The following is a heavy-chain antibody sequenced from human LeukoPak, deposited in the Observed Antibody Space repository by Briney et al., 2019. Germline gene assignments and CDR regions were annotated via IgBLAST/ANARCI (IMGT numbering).Heavy chain of an antibody. J-gene: IGHJ4*02. CDR2: IYTSGST. Sequence: PSETLSLTCTVSGGSISSYFWSWIRQPAGKGLGWIGRIYTSGSTNYNPSLKSRVTMSVDTSKNQFSLRLSSVTAADTAVYYCAREGEYRSSSGVYYFDSWGQGTLVTVSS. CDR1: GGSISSYF. V-gene: IGHV4-4*07. D-gene: IGHD6-6*01. CDR3: AREGEYRSSSGVYYFDS.